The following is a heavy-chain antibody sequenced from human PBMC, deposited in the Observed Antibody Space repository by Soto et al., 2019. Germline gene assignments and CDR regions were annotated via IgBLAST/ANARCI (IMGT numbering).Heavy chain of an antibody. V-gene: IGHV1-69*13. CDR2: IIPIFGTA. Sequence: SVKVSCKASGGTFSSYAISWVRQAPGLGLEWVGGIIPIFGTANYAQKFQGRVTITADESTSTSYMEVNNLRSEDTAVYYCAKVRYSSPMGYYYGMDVWGQGTTVTVSS. J-gene: IGHJ6*02. CDR3: AKVRYSSPMGYYYGMDV. CDR1: GGTFSSYA. D-gene: IGHD6-19*01.